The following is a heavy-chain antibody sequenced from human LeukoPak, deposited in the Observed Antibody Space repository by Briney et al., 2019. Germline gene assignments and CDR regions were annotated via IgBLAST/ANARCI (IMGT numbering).Heavy chain of an antibody. D-gene: IGHD3-10*02. CDR1: GFTFSSYW. J-gene: IGHJ6*04. Sequence: PGGSLRLSCAASGFTFSSYWMNWVRQAPGKGLEWVSYISYSGTIIYYANSVKGRFTISRDNAKNSLYLQMNSLRAEDTAVYYCAELGITMIGGVWGKGTTVTISS. V-gene: IGHV3-48*03. CDR2: ISYSGTII. CDR3: AELGITMIGGV.